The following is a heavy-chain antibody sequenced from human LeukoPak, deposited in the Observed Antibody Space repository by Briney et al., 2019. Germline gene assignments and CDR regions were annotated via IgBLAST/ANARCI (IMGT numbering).Heavy chain of an antibody. V-gene: IGHV1-46*01. D-gene: IGHD6-13*01. CDR2: INPSGGST. J-gene: IGHJ4*02. Sequence: ASVKVSCKASGYTFTSYYMHWVRQAPGQGLEWMGIINPSGGSTSYAQKFQGRVTMTRDTSTSTVYMELSSLRSEDTALYYCARPRRSSSWLTGGLDYWGQGTLVTVSS. CDR3: ARPRRSSSWLTGGLDY. CDR1: GYTFTSYY.